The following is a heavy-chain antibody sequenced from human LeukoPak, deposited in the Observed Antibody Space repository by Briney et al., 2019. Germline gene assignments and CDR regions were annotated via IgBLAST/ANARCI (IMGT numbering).Heavy chain of an antibody. Sequence: SVKVSCKASGYTFTNYAMNWVRQAPGQGLEWMGGIIPIFGTANYAQKFQGRVTITADKSTSTAYMELSSLRSEDTAVYYCSYDSSGYYPIPFDYWGQGTLVTVSS. CDR2: IIPIFGTA. CDR3: SYDSSGYYPIPFDY. J-gene: IGHJ4*02. D-gene: IGHD3-22*01. CDR1: GYTFTNYA. V-gene: IGHV1-69*06.